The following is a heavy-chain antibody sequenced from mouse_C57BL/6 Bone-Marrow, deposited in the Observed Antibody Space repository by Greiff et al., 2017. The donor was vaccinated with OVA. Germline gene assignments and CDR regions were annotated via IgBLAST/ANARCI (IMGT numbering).Heavy chain of an antibody. Sequence: VQLQQSGAELVRPGASVKLSCTASGFNIKDDYMHWVKQRPEQGLEWIGWIDPENGDTEYASKFQGKATITADTSSNTAYLQLSSLTSEDTAVYYCTDTVYYAMDYWGQGTSVTVSS. CDR3: TDTVYYAMDY. J-gene: IGHJ4*01. CDR1: GFNIKDDY. V-gene: IGHV14-4*01. D-gene: IGHD5-1-1*01. CDR2: IDPENGDT.